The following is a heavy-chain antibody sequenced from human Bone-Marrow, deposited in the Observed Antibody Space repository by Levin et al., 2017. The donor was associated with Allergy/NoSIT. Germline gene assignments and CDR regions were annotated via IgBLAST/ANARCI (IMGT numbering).Heavy chain of an antibody. CDR3: TRVGIAAAEEAFDI. V-gene: IGHV3-73*01. CDR1: GFTFSGSA. Sequence: TGGSLRLSCAASGFTFSGSAMHWVRQASGKGLEWVGRIRSKANSYATAYAASVKGRFTISRDDSKNTAYLQMNSLKTEDTAVYYCTRVGIAAAEEAFDIWGQGTMVTVSS. J-gene: IGHJ3*02. CDR2: IRSKANSYAT. D-gene: IGHD6-13*01.